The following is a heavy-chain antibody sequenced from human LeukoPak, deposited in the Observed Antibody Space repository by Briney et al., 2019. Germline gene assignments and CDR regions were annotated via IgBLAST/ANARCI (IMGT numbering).Heavy chain of an antibody. CDR2: IYYSGST. D-gene: IGHD5-24*01. CDR1: GGSISSYY. CDR3: ARGPRRDGYNYVHAFDI. Sequence: SETLSLTCTVSGGSISSYYWSWIRQPPGKGLEWIGYIYYSGSTNYNPSLKSRVTISVDTSKNQFSLKLGSVTAADTAVYYCARGPRRDGYNYVHAFDIWGQETMVTVSS. J-gene: IGHJ3*02. V-gene: IGHV4-59*01.